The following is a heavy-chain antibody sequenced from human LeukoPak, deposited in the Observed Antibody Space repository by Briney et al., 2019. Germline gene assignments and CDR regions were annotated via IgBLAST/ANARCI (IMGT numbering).Heavy chain of an antibody. V-gene: IGHV4-34*01. D-gene: IGHD6-19*01. CDR1: GGSFSGYY. J-gene: IGHJ3*01. Sequence: SETLSLTCAVYGGSFSGYYWSWIRQPPGKGLEWIGSIYYSGSTYYNPSLKSRVTISVDTSKNQFSLKLSSVTAADTAVYYCARHSSGGWLADWGQGTMVTVSS. CDR2: IYYSGST. CDR3: ARHSSGGWLAD.